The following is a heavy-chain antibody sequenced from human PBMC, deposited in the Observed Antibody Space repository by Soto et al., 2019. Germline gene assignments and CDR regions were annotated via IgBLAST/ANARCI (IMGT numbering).Heavy chain of an antibody. Sequence: ASVKVSCNASGYTFTCYYMHWVRQAPGQGLEWMGWINPNSGGTNYAQKFQGRVTMTRDTSISTAYRELSRLTSDDTAVYYCARATRSYRVVDYWRQGTLVTVSA. V-gene: IGHV1-2*02. CDR1: GYTFTCYY. CDR3: ARATRSYRVVDY. D-gene: IGHD1-26*01. J-gene: IGHJ4*02. CDR2: INPNSGGT.